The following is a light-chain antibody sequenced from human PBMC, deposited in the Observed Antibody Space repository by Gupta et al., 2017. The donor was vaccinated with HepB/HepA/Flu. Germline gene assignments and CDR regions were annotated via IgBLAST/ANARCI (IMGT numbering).Light chain of an antibody. CDR1: SSNVGRDN. CDR2: NDY. Sequence: QSVLTQPPSASGTPGQRLTISCSGSSSNVGRDNVYWYQQLPGTAPKLLIYNDYQRPSGVPDRFSGSKSGTSASLAISGLRSEDEADYYCAAWDNSLSAYVFGTGTRVTVL. J-gene: IGLJ1*01. CDR3: AAWDNSLSAYV. V-gene: IGLV1-47*02.